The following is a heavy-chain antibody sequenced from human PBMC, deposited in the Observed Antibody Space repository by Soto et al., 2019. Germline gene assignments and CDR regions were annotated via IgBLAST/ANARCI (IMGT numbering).Heavy chain of an antibody. CDR2: VSAYNANT. D-gene: IGHD1-26*01. V-gene: IGHV1-18*01. Sequence: GASVKVSCKASGYTFTSYGISWVRQAPGQGPEWMGWVSAYNANTIYAQKFQDRVTMTTDTSTSTAYMELRSLRYDDTAVYYCASVRQGSYYGGFDPWGQGTLVTVSS. CDR3: ASVRQGSYYGGFDP. CDR1: GYTFTSYG. J-gene: IGHJ5*02.